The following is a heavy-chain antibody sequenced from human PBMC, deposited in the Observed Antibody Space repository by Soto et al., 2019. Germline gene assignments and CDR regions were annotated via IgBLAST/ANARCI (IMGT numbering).Heavy chain of an antibody. CDR1: RGSISSGAYY. CDR3: ARVNDAGRTSYAFDY. V-gene: IGHV4-31*03. Sequence: QVQLLASGPGLVKPSQALSLTCTVSRGSISSGAYYWSWIRQHPGKGLEWIGYISYSGTTYYSPSLMSRITISVDTSKNQCSLTLTSVTAADTAVYFCARVNDAGRTSYAFDYWGQGTLVTVSS. D-gene: IGHD6-13*01. J-gene: IGHJ4*02. CDR2: ISYSGTT.